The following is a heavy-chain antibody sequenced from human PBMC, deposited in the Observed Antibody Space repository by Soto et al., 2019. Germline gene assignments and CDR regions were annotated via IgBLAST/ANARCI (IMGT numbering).Heavy chain of an antibody. V-gene: IGHV1-8*02. J-gene: IGHJ5*02. Sequence: GSPVKVSCKDSGYTFINFDISWVRQAAGQGLEWLGWMNPGSGKTRYASKFQGRLAMTRDASTGTTHLGLCSLTSDDAAVYYGSRMASAGTLNWFDPWG. D-gene: IGHD6-13*01. CDR1: GYTFINFD. CDR2: MNPGSGKT. CDR3: SRMASAGTLNWFDP.